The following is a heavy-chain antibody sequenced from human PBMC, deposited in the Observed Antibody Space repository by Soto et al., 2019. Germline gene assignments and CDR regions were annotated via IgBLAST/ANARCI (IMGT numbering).Heavy chain of an antibody. CDR2: IWHDGNEK. CDR1: GFTFSDYG. CDR3: AREFGQYGNHRFDP. Sequence: QVQLVESGGGVVQPGRSLRLSCAASGFTFSDYGMHWVRQTPGKGLEWVAVIWHDGNEKYYADSAKGRFTVSRDNSKNMLYLQMNRRRAEDPALYYWAREFGQYGNHRFDPWGQGTLVAVSS. V-gene: IGHV3-33*01. D-gene: IGHD3-16*01. J-gene: IGHJ5*02.